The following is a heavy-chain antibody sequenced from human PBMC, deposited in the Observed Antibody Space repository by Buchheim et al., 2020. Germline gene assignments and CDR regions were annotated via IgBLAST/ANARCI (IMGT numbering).Heavy chain of an antibody. Sequence: QVQLVESGGGVVQPGRSLRLSCAASGFTFSSYAMHWVRQAPGKGLEWVAVISYDGSNKYYADSVKGRFTISRDNSKNTLYLQMNSLRAEDTAVYYCARDRGERGIAVAGTFDYWGQGTL. J-gene: IGHJ4*02. V-gene: IGHV3-30-3*01. CDR2: ISYDGSNK. D-gene: IGHD6-19*01. CDR1: GFTFSSYA. CDR3: ARDRGERGIAVAGTFDY.